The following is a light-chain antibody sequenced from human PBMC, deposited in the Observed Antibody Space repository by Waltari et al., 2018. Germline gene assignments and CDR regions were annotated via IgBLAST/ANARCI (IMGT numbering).Light chain of an antibody. J-gene: IGLJ2*01. CDR3: CSYAGSSTLV. Sequence: QSALTQPASVSGSPGQSITISCTGTSSDVGVYHYVSWYQQPPGKAPKLMIYDVTKRPSRVSDRFSGSKSGNTASLTISGLQAEDEADYYCCSYAGSSTLVFGGGTKLTVL. V-gene: IGLV2-23*02. CDR1: SSDVGVYHY. CDR2: DVT.